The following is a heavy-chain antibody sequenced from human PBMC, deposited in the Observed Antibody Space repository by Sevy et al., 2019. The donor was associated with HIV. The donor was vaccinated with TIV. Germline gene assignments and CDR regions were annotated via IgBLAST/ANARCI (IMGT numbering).Heavy chain of an antibody. V-gene: IGHV1-2*02. CDR2: ISPNNGDT. CDR1: GYIFTDYY. CDR3: ARELVKGFDF. D-gene: IGHD3-3*02. J-gene: IGHJ4*02. Sequence: ASVKVSCKASGYIFTDYYFHWLRQAPGQGPEWVGWISPNNGDTSSAQKFQGRITISRDTSTSTAYMDLTRLTSDDTAIYDCARELVKGFDFWGQGTLVTVSS.